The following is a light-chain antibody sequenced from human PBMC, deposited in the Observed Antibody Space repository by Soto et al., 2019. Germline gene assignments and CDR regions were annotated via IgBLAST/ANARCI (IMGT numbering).Light chain of an antibody. J-gene: IGKJ2*01. CDR3: QKYVDAPKT. CDR1: QSVSSSY. Sequence: EIVLTQSPGTLSLSPGERATLSCRASQSVSSSYLAWYQHKPGQAPRLLIYGASSRATGIPDRFSGSGSGTDFTLTIRSLQPEDAATYYCQKYVDAPKTFGQGTKVEIK. CDR2: GAS. V-gene: IGKV3-20*01.